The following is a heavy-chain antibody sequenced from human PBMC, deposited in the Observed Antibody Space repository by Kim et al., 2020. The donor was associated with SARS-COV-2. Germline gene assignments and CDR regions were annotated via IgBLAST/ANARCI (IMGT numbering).Heavy chain of an antibody. V-gene: IGHV1-2*06. CDR2: INPNSGGT. Sequence: ASVKVSCKASGYTFTGYYMHWVRQAPGQGLEWMGRINPNSGGTNYAQKFQGRVTMTRDTSISTAYMELSRLRSDDTAVYYCARGNWNSLLYYYYGMDVWGQGTTVTVSS. CDR1: GYTFTGYY. J-gene: IGHJ6*02. CDR3: ARGNWNSLLYYYYGMDV. D-gene: IGHD1-7*01.